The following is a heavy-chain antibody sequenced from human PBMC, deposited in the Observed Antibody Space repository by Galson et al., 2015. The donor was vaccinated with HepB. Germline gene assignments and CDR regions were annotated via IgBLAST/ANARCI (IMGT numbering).Heavy chain of an antibody. V-gene: IGHV3-48*02. CDR3: ARIYGRWLSDY. CDR2: ITSSSTAI. Sequence: SLRHSRPDSAVTFNCSSMRWVRQAPGKGLEWVSYITSSSTAIYYADSVKGRFTISRDNAKNSLSLQMNSLRDGDTAVYFCARIYGRWLSDYWGQGTPVTVSS. CDR1: AVTFNCSS. J-gene: IGHJ4*02. D-gene: IGHD5-24*01.